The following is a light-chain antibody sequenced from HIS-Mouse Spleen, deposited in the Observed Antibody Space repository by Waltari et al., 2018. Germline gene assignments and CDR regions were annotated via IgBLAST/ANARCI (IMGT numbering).Light chain of an antibody. Sequence: QSALTQPASVSGSPGQSITISCTGTSSDVGGYNYVSWYQQHPGKAPKLMIYEVSNRASGVSTRVSGSKSSNTASLTISGLQAEDDADYCCSSYTSSSTWVFGGGTKLTVL. V-gene: IGLV2-14*01. J-gene: IGLJ3*02. CDR2: EVS. CDR1: SSDVGGYNY. CDR3: SSYTSSSTWV.